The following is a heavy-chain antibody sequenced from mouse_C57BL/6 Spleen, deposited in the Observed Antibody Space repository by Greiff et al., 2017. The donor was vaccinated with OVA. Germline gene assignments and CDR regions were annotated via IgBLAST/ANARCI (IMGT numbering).Heavy chain of an antibody. CDR3: ARRGYYSNYDYFDY. J-gene: IGHJ2*01. CDR2: IYPGDGDT. V-gene: IGHV1-82*01. Sequence: VQLQQSGPELVKPGASVKISCKASGYAFSSSWMNWVKQRPGKGLEWIGRIYPGDGDTNYNGKFKGKATLTADKSSSTAYMQLISLTSEDSAVYFCARRGYYSNYDYFDYWGQGTTLTVSS. CDR1: GYAFSSSW. D-gene: IGHD2-5*01.